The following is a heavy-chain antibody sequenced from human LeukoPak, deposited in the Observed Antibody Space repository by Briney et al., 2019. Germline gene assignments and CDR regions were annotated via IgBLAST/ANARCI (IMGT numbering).Heavy chain of an antibody. D-gene: IGHD6-19*01. CDR1: GYTFTSYG. J-gene: IGHJ4*02. Sequence: ASVKVSCKASGYTFTSYGISWVRQAPGQGLEWMGWISAYNGNTNYAQKLQGRVTLTTDTSTSTAYMELRSLRSDDTAVYYCARDRLVGGIAVAGIDYWGQGTLVTVSS. V-gene: IGHV1-18*01. CDR2: ISAYNGNT. CDR3: ARDRLVGGIAVAGIDY.